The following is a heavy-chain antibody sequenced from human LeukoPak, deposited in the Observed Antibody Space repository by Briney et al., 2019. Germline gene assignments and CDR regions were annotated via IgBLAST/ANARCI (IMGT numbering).Heavy chain of an antibody. CDR3: AKDPTHFRVWDDYDTNILSH. V-gene: IGHV3-21*01. Sequence: GGSLRLSCAASGFTFSSYSMNWVRQAPGKRLAWLSSISSRSSYIFYADSVKGRFTISRDNSKNTLYLQMNSLRADDTAVYYCAKDPTHFRVWDDYDTNILSHWGQGTLVTVSS. D-gene: IGHD4/OR15-4a*01. J-gene: IGHJ4*02. CDR2: ISSRSSYI. CDR1: GFTFSSYS.